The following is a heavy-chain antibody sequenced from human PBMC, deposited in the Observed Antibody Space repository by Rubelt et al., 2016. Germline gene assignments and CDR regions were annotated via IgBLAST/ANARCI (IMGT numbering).Heavy chain of an antibody. CDR1: GYTFTSYG. Sequence: VACKASGYTFTSYGISWVRQAPGQGLEWMGWISAYDGKTKYAQKVQNRVTMTTDASTTTAYMELRSLTFDDTALYYCARDWNCNYEVYWGQGTLVTVTS. V-gene: IGHV1-18*01. CDR3: ARDWNCNYEVY. CDR2: ISAYDGKT. D-gene: IGHD1-7*01. J-gene: IGHJ4*02.